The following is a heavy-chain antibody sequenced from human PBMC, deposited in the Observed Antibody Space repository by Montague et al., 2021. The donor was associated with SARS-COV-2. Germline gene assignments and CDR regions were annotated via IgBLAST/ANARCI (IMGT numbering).Heavy chain of an antibody. V-gene: IGHV4-39*02. CDR3: ARGRSGFFNPLDY. Sequence: SETLSLTCAVPDDSITSSTYYWAWLRQPPGNGLEWFGSFYYTGSTYYNPSLKSRVTMSVDTSKKHFSLNLNSVTAADTAVYYCARGRSGFFNPLDYWGQGTLVTVSS. J-gene: IGHJ4*02. CDR1: DDSITSSTYY. D-gene: IGHD3-3*01. CDR2: FYYTGST.